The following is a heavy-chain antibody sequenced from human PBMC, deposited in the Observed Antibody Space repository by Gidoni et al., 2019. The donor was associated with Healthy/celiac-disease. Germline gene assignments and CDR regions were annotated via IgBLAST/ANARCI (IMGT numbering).Heavy chain of an antibody. CDR2: IKSKTDGGTT. CDR1: GFTFSNAW. J-gene: IGHJ6*02. Sequence: EVQLVESGGGLVKPGGSLRLSCAASGFTFSNAWMSWVRQGPGKGLEWVGRIKSKTDGGTTDYAAPVKGRFTISRDDSKNTLYMQMNSLKTEDTAVYYCTTDYSNYYYGMDVWGQGTTVTVSS. D-gene: IGHD4-4*01. V-gene: IGHV3-15*01. CDR3: TTDYSNYYYGMDV.